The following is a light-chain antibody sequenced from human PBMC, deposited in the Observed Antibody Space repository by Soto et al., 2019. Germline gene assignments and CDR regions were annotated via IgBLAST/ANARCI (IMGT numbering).Light chain of an antibody. CDR2: QDS. CDR3: QAWDSSIVV. J-gene: IGLJ2*01. CDR1: KLGDKY. V-gene: IGLV3-1*01. Sequence: SYELTQPPSVSVSPGQTASITCSGDKLGDKYSCWYQQKPGQSPVLVIYQDSKRPSGIPARFSGSNSGNTATLTISGTQAMDEADYYCQAWDSSIVVFGGGTKVT.